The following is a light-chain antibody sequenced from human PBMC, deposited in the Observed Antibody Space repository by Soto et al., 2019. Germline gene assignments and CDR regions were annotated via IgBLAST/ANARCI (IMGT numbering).Light chain of an antibody. V-gene: IGKV3D-20*01. CDR2: DTS. J-gene: IGKJ5*01. Sequence: EIVLTQSPGTLSLSPGERVTLSCRASQSVNSNYLAWYQVKGGLAPRLLIHDTSTRASGIPDRFSGSKSGTDFTLTIRGLEPEDAAMYYCQQYGSSPITFGQGTRLEIK. CDR3: QQYGSSPIT. CDR1: QSVNSNY.